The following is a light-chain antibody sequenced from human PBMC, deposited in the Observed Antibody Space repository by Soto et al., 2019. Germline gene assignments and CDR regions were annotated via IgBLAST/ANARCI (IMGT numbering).Light chain of an antibody. CDR3: QQNYNAPPT. Sequence: DIQMTQSPSSLSASVGDRVTITCRASQSVGSYLSWYQHRPGEAPKLLIYAASSLQSGVPSRFSGSGSGTDFTRTISSLQPEDFATYSCQQNYNAPPTFGQGTQVAIK. V-gene: IGKV1-39*01. CDR1: QSVGSY. J-gene: IGKJ1*01. CDR2: AAS.